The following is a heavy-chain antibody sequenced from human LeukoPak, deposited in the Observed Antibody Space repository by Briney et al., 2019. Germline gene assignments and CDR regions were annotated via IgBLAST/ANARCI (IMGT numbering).Heavy chain of an antibody. D-gene: IGHD3-9*01. J-gene: IGHJ4*02. CDR3: ARRPTYYDILTGYYKLGYFDY. Sequence: ASVKVSCKASGGTFSSYAISWVRQAPGQGLEWMGGIIPIFGTANYAQKFQGRVTITADESTSTAYMELSSLRSEDTAVYYCARRPTYYDILTGYYKLGYFDYWGQGTLVTVSS. CDR1: GGTFSSYA. V-gene: IGHV1-69*13. CDR2: IIPIFGTA.